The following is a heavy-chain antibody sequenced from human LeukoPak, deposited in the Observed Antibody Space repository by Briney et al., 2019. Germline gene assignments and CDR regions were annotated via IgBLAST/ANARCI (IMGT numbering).Heavy chain of an antibody. CDR3: ARGIGGSYGLKYYYYYYMDV. CDR2: IIPIFGTA. D-gene: IGHD5-18*01. V-gene: IGHV1-69*06. CDR1: GGTFSSYA. J-gene: IGHJ6*03. Sequence: SVNVSCKASGGTFSSYAISWVRQAPGQGLEWMGGIIPIFGTANYAQKFQGRVTITADKSTSTAYMELSSLRSEDTAVYYCARGIGGSYGLKYYYYYYMDVWGKGTTVTVSS.